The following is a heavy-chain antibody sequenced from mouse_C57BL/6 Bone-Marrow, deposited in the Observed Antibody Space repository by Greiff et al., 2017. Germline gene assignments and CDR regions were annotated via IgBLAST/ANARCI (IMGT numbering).Heavy chain of an antibody. CDR3: AFYGSSYVGFAY. CDR2: IYPGDGDT. Sequence: QVQLKESGPELVKPGASVKISCKASGYAFSSSWMNWVKQRPGKGLEWIGRIYPGDGDTNYNGKFKGKATLTADKSSSTAYMQLSSRTSEDSAVYFCAFYGSSYVGFAYWGQGTLVTVSA. CDR1: GYAFSSSW. D-gene: IGHD1-1*01. V-gene: IGHV1-82*01. J-gene: IGHJ3*01.